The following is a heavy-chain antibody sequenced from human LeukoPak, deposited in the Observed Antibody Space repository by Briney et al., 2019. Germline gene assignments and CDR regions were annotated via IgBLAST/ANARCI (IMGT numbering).Heavy chain of an antibody. V-gene: IGHV3-23*01. CDR2: FSGGGGGT. Sequence: GGSLRLSCAASEFTFSTFAMSWVRQAPGKGLEWVSTFSGGGGGTYYADSVKGRFTISRDTSKNTLYLQMNSLRAEDTAVYYCAKDRTVGASYWYFDLWGRGTLVTVSS. CDR1: EFTFSTFA. CDR3: AKDRTVGASYWYFDL. J-gene: IGHJ2*01. D-gene: IGHD1-26*01.